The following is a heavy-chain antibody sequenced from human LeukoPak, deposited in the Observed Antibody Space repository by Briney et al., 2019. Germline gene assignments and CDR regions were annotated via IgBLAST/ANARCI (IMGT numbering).Heavy chain of an antibody. D-gene: IGHD5-12*01. CDR1: GFTFSSYS. Sequence: GGSLRLSCAASGFTFSSYSMNWVRQAPGKGLEWVSYISSSSSTIYYADSVKGRFTISRDNAKNSLYLQMNSLKTEDTAVYYCTVDIVATIKNYWGQGTLVTVSS. CDR2: ISSSSSTI. CDR3: TVDIVATIKNY. J-gene: IGHJ4*02. V-gene: IGHV3-48*04.